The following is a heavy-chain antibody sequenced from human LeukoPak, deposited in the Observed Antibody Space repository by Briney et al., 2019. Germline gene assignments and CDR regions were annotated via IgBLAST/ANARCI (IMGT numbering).Heavy chain of an antibody. CDR1: GSTFDDYA. V-gene: IGHV3-9*01. CDR2: ISWNSGSI. D-gene: IGHD2-2*01. CDR3: AKEGCSSTSCYLDY. J-gene: IGHJ4*02. Sequence: GRSLRLSCAASGSTFDDYAMHWVRQAPGKGLEWVSGISWNSGSIGYADSVKGRFTISRDNAKNSLYLQMNSLRAEDTALYYCAKEGCSSTSCYLDYWGQGTLVTVSS.